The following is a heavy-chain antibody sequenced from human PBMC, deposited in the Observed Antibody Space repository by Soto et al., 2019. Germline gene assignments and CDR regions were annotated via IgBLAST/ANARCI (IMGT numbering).Heavy chain of an antibody. CDR2: ISWNSGSI. V-gene: IGHV3-9*01. J-gene: IGHJ3*02. CDR3: AKDRNNHYNTVGAFDT. CDR1: GFTFDDYA. Sequence: EVQLVESGGGLVQPGRSLRLSCAASGFTFDDYAMHWVRQAPGKGLEWVSGISWNSGSIGYADSVKGRFTISRDTAKNFLYLQMNSLRAEYTALYYCAKDRNNHYNTVGAFDTWGQGTLVTVSS. D-gene: IGHD1-1*01.